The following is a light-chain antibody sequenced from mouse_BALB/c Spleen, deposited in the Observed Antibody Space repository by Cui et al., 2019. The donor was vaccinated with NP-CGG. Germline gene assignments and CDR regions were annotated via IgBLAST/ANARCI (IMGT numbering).Light chain of an antibody. CDR3: VLWYSNHWV. CDR1: TGAVTTSNY. J-gene: IGLJ1*01. CDR2: GTN. V-gene: IGLV1*01. Sequence: QAVVTQESALTTSPGETVTLTRRSSTGAVTTSNYANWVQEKPDHLFTGLIGGTNNRAPGVPARFSGSLIGDKAALTITGAQTEDEAIYFCVLWYSNHWVFGGGTKLTVL.